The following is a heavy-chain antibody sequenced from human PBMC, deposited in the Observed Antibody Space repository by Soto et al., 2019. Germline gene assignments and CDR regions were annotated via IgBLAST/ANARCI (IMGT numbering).Heavy chain of an antibody. D-gene: IGHD2-2*01. Sequence: QVQLVQSGAEVKKPGSSVKVSCKASGGTFSTYTIIWVRQAPGQGLEWMGRILPMLDITNSAQRFQGRVTITADKSTSTAYLELSSLRSEDTAVYYCPLGGWSAETLDIWGRGTMVTVSS. CDR3: PLGGWSAETLDI. CDR1: GGTFSTYT. J-gene: IGHJ3*02. CDR2: ILPMLDIT. V-gene: IGHV1-69*02.